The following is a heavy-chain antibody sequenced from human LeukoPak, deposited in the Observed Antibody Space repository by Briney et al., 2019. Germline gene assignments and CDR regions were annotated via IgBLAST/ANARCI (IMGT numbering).Heavy chain of an antibody. CDR2: ISSWSSTI. V-gene: IGHV3-48*04. CDR1: GFTFSSYS. J-gene: IGHJ5*02. Sequence: GGSLRLSCAASGFTFSSYSMNWVRQAPGKGLEWVSYISSWSSTIYYADSVKGRFTISRDNAKNSLYLQMNSLRAEDTAVYYCARSWGSFSFDPWGQGTLVTVSS. D-gene: IGHD3-16*01. CDR3: ARSWGSFSFDP.